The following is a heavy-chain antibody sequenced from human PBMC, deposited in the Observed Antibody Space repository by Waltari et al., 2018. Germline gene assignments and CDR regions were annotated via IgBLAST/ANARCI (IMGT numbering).Heavy chain of an antibody. CDR3: ARDYNYKVDY. CDR2: IRRDGGTT. J-gene: IGHJ4*02. V-gene: IGHV3-74*01. Sequence: EVQLVESGGGSVQPGGSLRLSCAASGFTFRTYIMHWVRQSPGEGLVWVSRIRRDGGTTRYADSVKGRFTISRDNAKNTLYLEMNSLRVEDTAMYYCARDYNYKVDYWGQGVLVTVSS. D-gene: IGHD3-22*01. CDR1: GFTFRTYI.